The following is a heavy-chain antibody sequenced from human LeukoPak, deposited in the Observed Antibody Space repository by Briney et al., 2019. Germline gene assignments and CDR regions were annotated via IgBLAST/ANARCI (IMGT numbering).Heavy chain of an antibody. CDR2: ISWNSGSI. D-gene: IGHD6-6*01. CDR3: AKSVGSSSSHVTYFDY. CDR1: GFTFDDYG. J-gene: IGHJ4*02. V-gene: IGHV3-9*03. Sequence: PGGSLRLSCAASGFTFDDYGMHWVRQAPGKGLEWVSGISWNSGSIGYADSVKGRFTISRDNAKNSLYLQMNSLRAEDMALYYCAKSVGSSSSHVTYFDYWGQGTLVTVSS.